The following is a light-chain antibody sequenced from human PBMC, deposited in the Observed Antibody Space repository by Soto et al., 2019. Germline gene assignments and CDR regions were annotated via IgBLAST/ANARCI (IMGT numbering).Light chain of an antibody. Sequence: EIVLTQSPATLSLSPGDRATLSCGASQSVRSSYVAWYQQKAGLAPRLLIYDGSGRASGIPDRVSGSGSGTDFTLTIGRLEPEDFALYYCQQYDNSAPLSFGGGTKV. CDR1: QSVRSSY. CDR3: QQYDNSAPLS. CDR2: DGS. V-gene: IGKV3D-20*01. J-gene: IGKJ4*01.